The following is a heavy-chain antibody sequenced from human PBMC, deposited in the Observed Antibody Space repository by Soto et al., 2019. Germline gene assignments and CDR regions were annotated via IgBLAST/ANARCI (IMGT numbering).Heavy chain of an antibody. J-gene: IGHJ4*02. CDR2: ISAGNGNT. CDR1: GYTFTNFG. V-gene: IGHV1-18*01. Sequence: ALVKVSCKASGYTFTNFGISWGRQAPGQGLEWMGWISAGNGNTKYSQKFQGRVTITRDTSASTAYMELSSLRSEDTAVYYCARSIVVVTALDYWGKGTLVTVSS. CDR3: ARSIVVVTALDY. D-gene: IGHD2-21*02.